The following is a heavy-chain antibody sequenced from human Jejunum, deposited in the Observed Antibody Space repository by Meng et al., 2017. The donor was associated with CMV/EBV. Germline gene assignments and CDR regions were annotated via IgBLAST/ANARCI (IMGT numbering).Heavy chain of an antibody. CDR2: ISTYNDNP. J-gene: IGHJ4*02. V-gene: IGHV1-18*01. Sequence: QVQLVQSGAEVKRPGASVQVSCKASGDTFTRYGFTWVRQAPGQGLEWLGWISTYNDNPKYAQNVQSRVTMTADTATSTAHMELRSLTSDDTAVYYCARDLWPHIVVVTAPSEFWGQGTLVTVSS. D-gene: IGHD2-21*02. CDR3: ARDLWPHIVVVTAPSEF. CDR1: GDTFTRYG.